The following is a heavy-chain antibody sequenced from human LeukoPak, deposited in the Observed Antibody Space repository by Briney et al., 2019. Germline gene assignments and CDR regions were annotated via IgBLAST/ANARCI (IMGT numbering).Heavy chain of an antibody. J-gene: IGHJ4*02. CDR1: GFTFSSYW. CDR3: ARDPPGGAAL. CDR2: IKQDGSEK. V-gene: IGHV3-7*01. Sequence: GGSLRLSCAASGFTFSSYWMTWVRQAPGKGLEWVASIKQDGSEKYYVDSVEGRFTIFRDNAKNSLYLQMNSLRAEDTAVYYCARDPPGGAALWGQGTLVTVSS. D-gene: IGHD3-16*01.